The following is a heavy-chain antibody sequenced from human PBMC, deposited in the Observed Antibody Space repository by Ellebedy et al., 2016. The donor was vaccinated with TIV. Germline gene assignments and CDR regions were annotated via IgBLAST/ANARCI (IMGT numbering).Heavy chain of an antibody. CDR3: SRWGQYGDLEY. V-gene: IGHV3-30*09. CDR1: GLTLSSYA. J-gene: IGHJ4*02. CDR2: ISHDGSKK. D-gene: IGHD3-10*01. Sequence: GGSLRLSCVASGLTLSSYAMHWVRQAPGKGLEWVALISHDGSKKFYTDSVKGRFAISRDNSKNTLYLQMNTLRADDTAVYYCSRWGQYGDLEYWGQGTLVTVSS.